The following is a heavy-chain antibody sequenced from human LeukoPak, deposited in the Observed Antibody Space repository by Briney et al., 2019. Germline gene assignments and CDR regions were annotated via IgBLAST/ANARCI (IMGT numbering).Heavy chain of an antibody. J-gene: IGHJ3*02. CDR1: GFSFSSYP. Sequence: GGSLRLSCAASGFSFSSYPMDWVRQAPGKGLEYVSAISSNGDRTYYANSVKGRFTLSRDKSKNTVYLQMRSLRAEDMAGYYCAREHGSVVVTAIYAFDIWGQGTMVTVSS. CDR3: AREHGSVVVTAIYAFDI. D-gene: IGHD2-21*02. V-gene: IGHV3-64*01. CDR2: ISSNGDRT.